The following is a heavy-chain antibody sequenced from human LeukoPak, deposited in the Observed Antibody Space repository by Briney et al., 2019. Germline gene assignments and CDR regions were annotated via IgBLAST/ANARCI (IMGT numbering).Heavy chain of an antibody. CDR3: AKNGGRIYYYYMDV. V-gene: IGHV3-48*03. D-gene: IGHD2-15*01. CDR2: ISSSGSTI. CDR1: GFTFSSYE. Sequence: GGSLRLSCAASGFTFSSYEMNWVRQAPGKGLEWVSYISSSGSTIYYADSVKGRFTISRDNAKNSLYLQMNSLRAEDTAVYYCAKNGGRIYYYYMDVWGKGTTVTVSS. J-gene: IGHJ6*03.